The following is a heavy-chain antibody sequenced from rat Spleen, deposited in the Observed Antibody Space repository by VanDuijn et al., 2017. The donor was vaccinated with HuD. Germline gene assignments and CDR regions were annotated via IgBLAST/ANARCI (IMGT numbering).Heavy chain of an antibody. J-gene: IGHJ2*01. Sequence: EVQLQESGPGLVKPSQSLSLTCSVTGYSITSSYRWNWIRKFPGNKLEWMGYINGAGSTNYNPSLKSRISITRDTSKNQFFLQVNSVTTEDTATYYCTSQTKYGSADYWGQGVMVTVSS. CDR3: TSQTKYGSADY. CDR1: GYSITSSYR. CDR2: INGAGST. V-gene: IGHV3-3*01. D-gene: IGHD1-7*01.